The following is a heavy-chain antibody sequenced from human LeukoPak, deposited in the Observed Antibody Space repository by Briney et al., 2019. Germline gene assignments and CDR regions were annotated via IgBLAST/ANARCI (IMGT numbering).Heavy chain of an antibody. J-gene: IGHJ5*02. CDR1: GYTFTSYD. D-gene: IGHD4-23*01. CDR2: MNPNSGNT. CDR3: ARDYGGNSGWFDP. V-gene: IGHV1-8*03. Sequence: ASVKVSCKASGYTFTSYDLNWVRQATGQGLEWLGWMNPNSGNTGYAQKFQGRVTITRDTSISTAYMELSSLRSDDTAVYYCARDYGGNSGWFDPWGQGTLVTVSS.